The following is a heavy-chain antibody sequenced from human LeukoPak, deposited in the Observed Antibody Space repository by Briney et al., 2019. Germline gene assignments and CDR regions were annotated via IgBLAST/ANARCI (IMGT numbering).Heavy chain of an antibody. V-gene: IGHV3-21*01. Sequence: GGSLRLSCAASGFTFSSYSMNWVRQAPGKGLEWVSSISSSSSYIYYADSVKGRFTISRDNAKNSLYLQMNSLRAEDTAVYYCARGGLSGRYYYYMDVWGTGTTVTISS. D-gene: IGHD1-26*01. CDR1: GFTFSSYS. CDR3: ARGGLSGRYYYYMDV. J-gene: IGHJ6*03. CDR2: ISSSSSYI.